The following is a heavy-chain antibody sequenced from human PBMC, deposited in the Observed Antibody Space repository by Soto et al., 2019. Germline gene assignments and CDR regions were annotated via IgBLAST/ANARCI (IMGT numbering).Heavy chain of an antibody. CDR2: ISGSGGST. V-gene: IGHV3-23*01. CDR3: AKEGRYSSSRGYFDY. D-gene: IGHD6-13*01. CDR1: GFTFSSYG. Sequence: EVQLLESGGGLVQPGGSLRLSCAASGFTFSSYGMSWVRQAPGKGLEWVSGISGSGGSTYYADSEKGRFTISRDNPKNTLYLQMNSLRAEDTAVYYCAKEGRYSSSRGYFDYWGQGTLVTVSS. J-gene: IGHJ4*02.